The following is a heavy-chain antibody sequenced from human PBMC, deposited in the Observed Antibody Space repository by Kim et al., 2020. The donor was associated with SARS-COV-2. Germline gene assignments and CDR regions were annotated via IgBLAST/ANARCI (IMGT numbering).Heavy chain of an antibody. D-gene: IGHD6-19*01. CDR3: ARDHYEAVAGTGFDY. CDR1: GGTFSSYA. J-gene: IGHJ4*02. CDR2: IIPIFGTA. V-gene: IGHV1-69*13. Sequence: SVKVSCKASGGTFSSYAISWVRQAPGQGLEWMGGIIPIFGTANYAQKFQGRVTITADESTSTAYMELSSLRSEDTAVYYCARDHYEAVAGTGFDYWGQGTLVTVSS.